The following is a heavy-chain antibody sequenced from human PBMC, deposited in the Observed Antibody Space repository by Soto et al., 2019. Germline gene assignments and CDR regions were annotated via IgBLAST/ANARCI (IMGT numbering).Heavy chain of an antibody. D-gene: IGHD4-17*01. Sequence: GGSLRLSCAASGFIFSTYAMNWVRQAPGKGLECVSAISSSGGSTYYAESVRGRFTISRDNSINTLYLQMSSLRTEDTAVYYCAHPRGYGVFDAVDIWGQGTMVTVSS. CDR2: ISSSGGST. J-gene: IGHJ3*02. CDR1: GFIFSTYA. V-gene: IGHV3-23*01. CDR3: AHPRGYGVFDAVDI.